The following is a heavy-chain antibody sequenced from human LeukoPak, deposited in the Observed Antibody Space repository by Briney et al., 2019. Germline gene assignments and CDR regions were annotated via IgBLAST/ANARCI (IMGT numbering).Heavy chain of an antibody. D-gene: IGHD3-10*01. Sequence: GGTLRLSCAASGFTFSSYGMSWVRQAPGKGLEWVSSISGSGGSKYYADSVKGRFTISRDNSKNTLYLQMNSLRAEDTAVYYCAKEQLCFGESFDYWGQGTLVTVSS. J-gene: IGHJ4*02. CDR2: ISGSGGSK. CDR1: GFTFSSYG. V-gene: IGHV3-23*01. CDR3: AKEQLCFGESFDY.